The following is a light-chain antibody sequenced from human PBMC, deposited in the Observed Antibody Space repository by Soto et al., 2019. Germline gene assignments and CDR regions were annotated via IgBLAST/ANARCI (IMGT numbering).Light chain of an antibody. CDR1: TGDVTSGHY. J-gene: IGLJ2*01. V-gene: IGLV7-46*01. CDR2: DTS. Sequence: QAVVTQEPSLTVSPGGTVTLTCGSSTGDVTSGHYPYWFQQEPGQAPRTLIYDTSNKHSWTPARFSGSLLGGKAALTLSGAQPEDEAIYYCLLAYSSSRPVFGGGTKRTVL. CDR3: LLAYSSSRPV.